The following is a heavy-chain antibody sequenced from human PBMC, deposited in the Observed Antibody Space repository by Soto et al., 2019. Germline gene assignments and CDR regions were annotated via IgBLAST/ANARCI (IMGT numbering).Heavy chain of an antibody. CDR1: GGSISSAGSN. Sequence: QVHLQESGPGLVKPSQTLSLTCTVSGGSISSAGSNWSWIRQHPGKGLEWIGYIYYSGSTYYNPSLKTRVTRSVDTSKNQFSLKLSSVTAADTAVYYCARYRSGSYYPTTFDYWGQATLVTVSS. V-gene: IGHV4-31*03. CDR2: IYYSGST. D-gene: IGHD3-10*01. J-gene: IGHJ4*02. CDR3: ARYRSGSYYPTTFDY.